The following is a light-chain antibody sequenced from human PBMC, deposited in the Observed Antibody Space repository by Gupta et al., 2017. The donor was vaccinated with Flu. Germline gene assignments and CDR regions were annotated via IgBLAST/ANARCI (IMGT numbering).Light chain of an antibody. V-gene: IGKV1-9*01. CDR3: QQVNSYPFT. CDR1: QGIGSY. Sequence: PSFLVASGGDRVTITCRASQGIGSYLAWYQQKPGKAPKLLIYATSTLQSGVPARFSGSGSGTEFALTISSLQPEDFATYYCQQVNSYPFTFGQGTRMEIK. J-gene: IGKJ5*01. CDR2: ATS.